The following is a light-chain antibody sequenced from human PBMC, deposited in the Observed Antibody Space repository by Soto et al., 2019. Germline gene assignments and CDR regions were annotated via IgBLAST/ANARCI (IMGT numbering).Light chain of an antibody. CDR3: QQYNTYST. V-gene: IGKV1-5*01. CDR1: QSISSW. Sequence: DIQMTQYPSTLSASVGDRVTITCRASQSISSWLAWYQQKPGKAPKALIYDASTLRSGVPSRFSGGGSGTEFTLTISSLQPDDFATYYCQQYNTYSTFGQGTRLEIK. CDR2: DAS. J-gene: IGKJ5*01.